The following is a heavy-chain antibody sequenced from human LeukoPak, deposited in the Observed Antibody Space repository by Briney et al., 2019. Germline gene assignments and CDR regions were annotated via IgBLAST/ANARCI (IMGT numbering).Heavy chain of an antibody. D-gene: IGHD6-19*01. Sequence: SETLSLTCTVSGGSISSGDYYWSWIRQPPGKGLEWIGYIYYSGSTNYNPSLKSRVTISVDTSKNQFSLKLSSVTAADTAVYYCARAGYSSGWYKPSGAFDIWGQGTMVTVSS. CDR3: ARAGYSSGWYKPSGAFDI. CDR2: IYYSGST. CDR1: GGSISSGDYY. V-gene: IGHV4-61*08. J-gene: IGHJ3*02.